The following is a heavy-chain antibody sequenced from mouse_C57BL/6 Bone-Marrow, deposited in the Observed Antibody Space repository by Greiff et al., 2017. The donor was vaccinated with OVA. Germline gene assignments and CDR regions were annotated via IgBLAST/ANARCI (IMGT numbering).Heavy chain of an antibody. J-gene: IGHJ4*01. CDR3: ARDYYGSRMDY. V-gene: IGHV3-6*01. D-gene: IGHD1-1*01. CDR1: GYSITSGYY. Sequence: EVQLVESGPGLVKPSQSLSLTCSVTGYSITSGYYWNWIRQFPGNKLEWMGYISYDGSNNYNPSLKNRISITRDTSKNQLFLKLNSVTTEDTATYYCARDYYGSRMDYWGQGTSVTVSS. CDR2: ISYDGSN.